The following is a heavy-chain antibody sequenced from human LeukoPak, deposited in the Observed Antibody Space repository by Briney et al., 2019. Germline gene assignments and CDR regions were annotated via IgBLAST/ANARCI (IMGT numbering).Heavy chain of an antibody. V-gene: IGHV4-61*02. Sequence: PSQTLSLTCTVSGGSISSGSYYWSWIRQPAGKGLEWIGRIYTSGSTNYNPSLKSRVTISVDTSKNQFSLKLSSVTAADTAVYYCARGGIMPGIAVALDAFDIWGQGTMVTVSS. J-gene: IGHJ3*02. CDR1: GGSISSGSYY. D-gene: IGHD6-19*01. CDR2: IYTSGST. CDR3: ARGGIMPGIAVALDAFDI.